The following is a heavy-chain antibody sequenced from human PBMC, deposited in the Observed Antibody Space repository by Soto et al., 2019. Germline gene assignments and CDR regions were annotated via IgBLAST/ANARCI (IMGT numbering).Heavy chain of an antibody. CDR3: ARRGHSSFDY. Sequence: SQTLSLTCTVSGGSISSSSYYWGWIRQPPGKGLEWIGSIYYSGSTYYNPSLKSRVTISVDTSKNQFSLKLSSVTAADTAVYYCARRGHSSFDYWGQGTLVTVSS. CDR1: GGSISSSSYY. V-gene: IGHV4-39*01. J-gene: IGHJ4*02. D-gene: IGHD2-15*01. CDR2: IYYSGST.